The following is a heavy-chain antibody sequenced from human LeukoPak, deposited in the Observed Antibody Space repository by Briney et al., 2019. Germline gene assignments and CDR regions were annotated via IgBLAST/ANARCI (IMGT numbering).Heavy chain of an antibody. CDR3: ARDGPNWGREDY. D-gene: IGHD7-27*01. J-gene: IGHJ4*02. CDR2: ITPIFGTA. Sequence: SVKVSCKASGGTFSMCAISWVRQAPGQGLEWMGGITPIFGTANYAQKFQGRVTITADESTSTAYMELSSLRSEDTAVYYCARDGPNWGREDYWGQGTLVTVSS. V-gene: IGHV1-69*13. CDR1: GGTFSMCA.